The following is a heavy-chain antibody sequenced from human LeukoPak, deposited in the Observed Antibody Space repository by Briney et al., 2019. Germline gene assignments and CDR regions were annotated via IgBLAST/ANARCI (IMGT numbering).Heavy chain of an antibody. CDR1: GASMSNYY. J-gene: IGHJ6*03. V-gene: IGHV4-39*07. CDR2: IYHSGTTYSGST. CDR3: ARVDSDYGDFPRQYYYYYYYMDV. D-gene: IGHD4-17*01. Sequence: SETLSLTCNVSGASMSNYYWVWIRQPPGKGLEWIGSIYHSGTTYSGSTYYNPSLKSRVTISLDTSKNQFSLKLSSVTAADTAVYYCARVDSDYGDFPRQYYYYYYYMDVWGKGTTVTVSS.